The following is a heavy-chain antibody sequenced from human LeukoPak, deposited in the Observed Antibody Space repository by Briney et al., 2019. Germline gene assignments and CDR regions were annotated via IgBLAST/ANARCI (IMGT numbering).Heavy chain of an antibody. Sequence: SVKVSCKASGGTFSSYAISWVRQAPGQGLEWMRGIIPIFGTANYAQKFQGRVTITADESTSTAYMELSSLRSEDTAVYYCAREYAGKGMTGGNDYWGQGTLVTVSS. V-gene: IGHV1-69*13. CDR2: IIPIFGTA. J-gene: IGHJ4*02. D-gene: IGHD4-23*01. CDR1: GGTFSSYA. CDR3: AREYAGKGMTGGNDY.